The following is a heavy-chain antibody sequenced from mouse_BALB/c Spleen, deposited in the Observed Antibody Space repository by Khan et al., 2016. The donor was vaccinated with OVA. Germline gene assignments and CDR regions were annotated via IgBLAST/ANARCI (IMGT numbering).Heavy chain of an antibody. V-gene: IGHV2-6-1*01. CDR2: IWSDGRT. CDR1: GFSLTSYG. D-gene: IGHD2-1*01. J-gene: IGHJ1*01. CDR3: ARQVYPGYFDV. Sequence: SGFSLTSYGVHWVRQPAGKGLEWLVVIWSDGRTTYNSALKSRLSISKDNAKSQVFLKVNSLQTDDTAIYYCARQVYPGYFDVWGAGTTVTVSS.